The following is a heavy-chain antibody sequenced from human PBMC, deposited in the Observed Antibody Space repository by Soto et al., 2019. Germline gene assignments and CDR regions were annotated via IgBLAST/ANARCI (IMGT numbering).Heavy chain of an antibody. V-gene: IGHV3-30-3*01. CDR1: GFTFTRFA. J-gene: IGHJ3*02. D-gene: IGHD3-16*01. CDR2: ISYDGNKK. Sequence: QAQLEESGGGVVQPGRSLTLSCAASGFTFTRFAIHWVRQAPGKGLEWVAFISYDGNKKKSADSVKGRFTISRDNSRNTVYLHMSSLRTEDTAMYSCARLFGGYSDSSASNSFDIWGQGTRVIVSS. CDR3: ARLFGGYSDSSASNSFDI.